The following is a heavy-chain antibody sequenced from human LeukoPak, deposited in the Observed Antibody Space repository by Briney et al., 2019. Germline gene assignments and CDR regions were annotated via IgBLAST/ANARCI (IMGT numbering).Heavy chain of an antibody. Sequence: SETPSLTCAVYGGSFSGYYWSWIRQPPGKGLEWIGEINHSGSTNYNPSLKSRVTISVDTSKNQFSLKLSSVTAADTAVHYCARAGVAVAGTGYYFDYWGQGTLVTVSS. CDR3: ARAGVAVAGTGYYFDY. CDR2: INHSGST. CDR1: GGSFSGYY. J-gene: IGHJ4*02. V-gene: IGHV4-34*01. D-gene: IGHD6-19*01.